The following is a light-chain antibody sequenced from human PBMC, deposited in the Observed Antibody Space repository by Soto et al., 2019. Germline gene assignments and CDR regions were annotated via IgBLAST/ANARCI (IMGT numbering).Light chain of an antibody. CDR3: QQYNDDQWT. J-gene: IGKJ1*01. Sequence: DIQMTQSPSTLSASVGDRVTITCRPSQSVSTWLAWYQQKPGEAPNLLIYEASRLKSGVPSRFSGSASGRQFTLTITNPQPDDVATYYCQQYNDDQWTFGQGTKV. CDR2: EAS. V-gene: IGKV1-5*01. CDR1: QSVSTW.